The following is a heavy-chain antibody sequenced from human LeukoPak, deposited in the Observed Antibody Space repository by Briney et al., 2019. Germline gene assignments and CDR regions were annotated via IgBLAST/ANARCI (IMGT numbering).Heavy chain of an antibody. J-gene: IGHJ6*03. CDR2: IYYSGST. CDR1: GGSISSSSYY. Sequence: PSETLSLTCTVSGGSISSSSYYWGWIRQPPGTGLEWIGSIYYSGSTYYNPSLKSRVTISVDTSKNQFSLKLSSVTAADTAVYYCARVACGDYGYYYYMDVWGKGTTVTVSS. V-gene: IGHV4-39*07. CDR3: ARVACGDYGYYYYMDV. D-gene: IGHD4-17*01.